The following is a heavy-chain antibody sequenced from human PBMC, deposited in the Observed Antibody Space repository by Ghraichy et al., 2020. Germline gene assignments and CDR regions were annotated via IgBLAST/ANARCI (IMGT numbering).Heavy chain of an antibody. CDR2: IYTSGST. V-gene: IGHV4-4*07. Sequence: SETLSLTCTVSGGSISSYYWSWIRQPAGKGLEWIGHIYTSGSTNYNPSLKSRVTMSVDTSKNQFSLKLSSVTAADTAVYYCARDRGDYYGSGSYNDYWGQGTLVTVSS. D-gene: IGHD3-10*01. CDR3: ARDRGDYYGSGSYNDY. CDR1: GGSISSYY. J-gene: IGHJ4*02.